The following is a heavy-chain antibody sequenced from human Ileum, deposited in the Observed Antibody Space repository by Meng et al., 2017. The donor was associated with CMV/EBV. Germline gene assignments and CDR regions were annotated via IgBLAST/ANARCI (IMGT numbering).Heavy chain of an antibody. D-gene: IGHD2-2*02. Sequence: GGSLRLSCAASGFTFDDYGMSWVRQAPGKGLEWVSAISGSGGSTYYADSVKGRFTISRDNSKNTLYLQMNSLRAEDTAVYYCAKGRYCSSTSCYTWDYYYYGMDVWGQGTTVTVSS. J-gene: IGHJ6*02. CDR2: ISGSGGST. CDR3: AKGRYCSSTSCYTWDYYYYGMDV. V-gene: IGHV3-23*01. CDR1: GFTFDDYG.